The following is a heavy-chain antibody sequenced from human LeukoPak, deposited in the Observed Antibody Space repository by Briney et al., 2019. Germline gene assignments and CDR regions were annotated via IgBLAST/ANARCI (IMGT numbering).Heavy chain of an antibody. Sequence: TSETLSLTCAVSGGSISSDSCYWGWIRQHPGKGLEWIGSIYYSGSTYYNPSLKSRLTISKDTSKNQFSLKLSSVTAADTAVYFCASSRNVDQFDIWGQGTMVTVSS. CDR3: ASSRNVDQFDI. J-gene: IGHJ3*02. D-gene: IGHD3/OR15-3a*01. V-gene: IGHV4-31*11. CDR2: IYYSGST. CDR1: GGSISSDSCY.